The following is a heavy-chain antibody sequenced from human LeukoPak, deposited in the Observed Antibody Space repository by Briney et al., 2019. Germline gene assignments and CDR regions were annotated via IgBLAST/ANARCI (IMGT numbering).Heavy chain of an antibody. Sequence: GASVKVSCKASGYTFADYYLHWVRQAPGQGLEWMGCIDPNSGGTKYPQKFQGRVTMTRDTSISTAYTELSRLGSDDTAMFYCAREYYDRSGRKHAFENWGQGTMVTVSS. V-gene: IGHV1-2*02. CDR3: AREYYDRSGRKHAFEN. CDR2: IDPNSGGT. CDR1: GYTFADYY. D-gene: IGHD3-22*01. J-gene: IGHJ3*02.